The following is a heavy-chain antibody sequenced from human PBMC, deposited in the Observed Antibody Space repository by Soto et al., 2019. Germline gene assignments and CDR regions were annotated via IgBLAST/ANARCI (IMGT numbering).Heavy chain of an antibody. CDR3: ARPGGSGWFYFDS. Sequence: SETLTLTCTVSGGSISNYYWRWVRQPPGKGLEWIGYIYDSGSTNYNPSLKSRVTISVDTSKNQFSLRLTSVTAADTAVYYCARPGGSGWFYFDSWGQGSQVTVSS. CDR2: IYDSGST. V-gene: IGHV4-59*01. CDR1: GGSISNYY. D-gene: IGHD6-13*01. J-gene: IGHJ4*02.